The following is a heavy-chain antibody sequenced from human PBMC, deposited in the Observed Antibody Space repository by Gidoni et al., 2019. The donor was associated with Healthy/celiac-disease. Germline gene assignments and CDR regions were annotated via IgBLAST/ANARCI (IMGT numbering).Heavy chain of an antibody. Sequence: QVQLVQSGAAVKKPGSSVKVSCKASGVTFSSYAISWGRQAPGQGLEWMGGIIPIFGTANYAQKFQGRVTITADKSTSTAYMELSSLRSEDTAVYYCAREGLAYCGGDCYAPHHPLDYWGQGTLVTVSS. J-gene: IGHJ4*02. D-gene: IGHD2-21*02. CDR2: IIPIFGTA. CDR1: GVTFSSYA. CDR3: AREGLAYCGGDCYAPHHPLDY. V-gene: IGHV1-69*06.